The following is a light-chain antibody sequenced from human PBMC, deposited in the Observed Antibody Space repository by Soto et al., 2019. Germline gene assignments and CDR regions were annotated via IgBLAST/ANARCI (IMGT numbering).Light chain of an antibody. CDR2: GAS. Sequence: DIQLTQSPSFLSASVGDRVIITCRASQGAGSNFAWYQQKPGKAPEVLIHGASTLQSGVPSRFSGSGSGTEFTLTISSLQPEDFATYYCQQLKSYPLTFGGGTKGEIK. J-gene: IGKJ4*01. V-gene: IGKV1-9*01. CDR1: QGAGSN. CDR3: QQLKSYPLT.